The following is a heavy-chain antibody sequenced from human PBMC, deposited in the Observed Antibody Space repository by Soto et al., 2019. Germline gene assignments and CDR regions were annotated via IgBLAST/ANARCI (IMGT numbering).Heavy chain of an antibody. CDR1: GFTFSTYS. J-gene: IGHJ1*01. V-gene: IGHV3-48*02. D-gene: IGHD4-17*01. CDR2: ISSTSSTI. CDR3: ARVGLPGTTAVMINQH. Sequence: EVHLVESGGGLVQSGGSLRLSCAASGFTFSTYSMNWVRQAPGKGLEWVSYISSTSSTIYYADSVKGRFTISRDNAKNSLYLQMNSLRDEDTAVYYCARVGLPGTTAVMINQHWGQGTLVTVSS.